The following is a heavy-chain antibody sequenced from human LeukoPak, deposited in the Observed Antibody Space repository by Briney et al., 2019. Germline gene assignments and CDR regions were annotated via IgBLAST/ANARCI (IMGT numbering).Heavy chain of an antibody. Sequence: PGGSLRLSCTVLGVTLSDYELNWVRQAPKKGPAWVSYMNRRGDRIDHADSVKGRFTMSRDIATKSVFLQMTGLRVDDTAVYYCATRIPYTGYNNWGQGTLVTVSS. V-gene: IGHV3-48*03. D-gene: IGHD5-12*01. CDR3: ATRIPYTGYNN. CDR1: GVTLSDYE. J-gene: IGHJ4*02. CDR2: MNRRGDRI.